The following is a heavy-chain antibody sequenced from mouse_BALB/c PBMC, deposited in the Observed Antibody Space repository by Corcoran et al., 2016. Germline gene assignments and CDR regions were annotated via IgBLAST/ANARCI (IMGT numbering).Heavy chain of an antibody. V-gene: IGHV1-18*01. J-gene: IGHJ3*01. CDR2: INPYNGGT. D-gene: IGHD2-3*01. CDR3: AKGLDGYYEGVFAY. Sequence: EVQLQQSGPELVKPGASMKISCKASGYSFTGYTMNWVKQSHGKNLEWIGLINPYNGGTSYNQKFKGKATLTVDKSSSTAYMELLSLTSEDSAVYYCAKGLDGYYEGVFAYWGQGTLVTVSA. CDR1: GYSFTGYT.